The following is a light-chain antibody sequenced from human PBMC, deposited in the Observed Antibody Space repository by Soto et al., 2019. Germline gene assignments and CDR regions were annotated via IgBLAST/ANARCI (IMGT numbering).Light chain of an antibody. J-gene: IGKJ1*01. CDR3: QQYNSYPWT. V-gene: IGKV1-5*01. CDR2: DAS. Sequence: DIQMTQSPSTLSASVGDRVTITCRASQSISSWLAWYQQKPGKAPNVLIYDASSLGSGVPSRFSGSGSGTEFTLTISSRQPDDFATYYCQQYNSYPWTFGQGTKVEIK. CDR1: QSISSW.